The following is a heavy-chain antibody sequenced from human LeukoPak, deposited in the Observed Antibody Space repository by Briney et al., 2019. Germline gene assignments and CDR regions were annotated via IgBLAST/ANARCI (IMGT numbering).Heavy chain of an antibody. CDR1: GYTFTSYA. Sequence: ASVKVSCKASGYTFTSYAMNWARQAPGQGLEWMGWINTNTGNPTYAQGFTGRFVFSLDTSVSTAYLQISSLKAEDTAVYYCARDLGLYYDSSGRQTWGQGTLVTVSS. V-gene: IGHV7-4-1*02. CDR2: INTNTGNP. CDR3: ARDLGLYYDSSGRQT. J-gene: IGHJ5*02. D-gene: IGHD3-22*01.